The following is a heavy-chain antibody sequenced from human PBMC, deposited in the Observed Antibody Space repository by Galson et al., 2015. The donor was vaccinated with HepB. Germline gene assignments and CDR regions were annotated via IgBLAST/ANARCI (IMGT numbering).Heavy chain of an antibody. CDR3: ATSSSSAIDY. V-gene: IGHV4-34*01. Sequence: ATLSLTCAVYGGSFSGYYWSWIRQPPGKGLEWIGEINHSGSTNYNPSLKSRVTISVDTSKNQFSLKLSSVTAADTAVYYCATSSSSAIDYWGQGTLVTVSS. CDR1: GGSFSGYY. J-gene: IGHJ4*02. D-gene: IGHD6-6*01. CDR2: INHSGST.